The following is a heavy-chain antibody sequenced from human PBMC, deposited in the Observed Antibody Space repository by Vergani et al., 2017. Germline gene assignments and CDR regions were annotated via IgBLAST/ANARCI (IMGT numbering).Heavy chain of an antibody. CDR2: INHSGST. V-gene: IGHV4-34*01. Sequence: QVQLQQWGAGLLKPSETLSLTCAVYGGSFSGYYWRWIRQPPGKGLEWIGEINHSGSTNYNPSLKSRVTISVDTSKNQFSLKLSSVTAADTAVYYCASGYCSSTSCYAPYYYYGMDVWGQGTTVTVSS. J-gene: IGHJ6*02. D-gene: IGHD2-2*01. CDR1: GGSFSGYY. CDR3: ASGYCSSTSCYAPYYYYGMDV.